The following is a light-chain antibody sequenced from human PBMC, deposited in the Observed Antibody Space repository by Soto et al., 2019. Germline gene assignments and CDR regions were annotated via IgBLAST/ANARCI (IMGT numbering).Light chain of an antibody. J-gene: IGKJ4*01. V-gene: IGKV3-20*01. Sequence: EIVLTQSPGTLSLSPRERATLSCRAGQSVSSNYLAWYQQKPGQAPRLLIYGAFSRATGIPDRFSGSGFGIVFTLTIIILEPEDFAVYYCQQYGSSPLTFGGGTKVDIK. CDR3: QQYGSSPLT. CDR2: GAF. CDR1: QSVSSNY.